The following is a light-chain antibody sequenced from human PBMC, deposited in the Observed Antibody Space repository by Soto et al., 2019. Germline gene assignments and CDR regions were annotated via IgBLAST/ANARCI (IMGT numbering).Light chain of an antibody. CDR2: NTT. J-gene: IGLJ1*01. CDR3: AAWDDSLTAHV. CDR1: SSHIGGRT. Sequence: SLLTQPPSASGTAGQRSTISSSGSSSHIGGRTVNWYQQLPRTAPKLLIYNTTQRPSGVPARFSGSKSGTSASLAITGLQSEDEADYYCAAWDDSLTAHVFGVGTKVTVL. V-gene: IGLV1-44*01.